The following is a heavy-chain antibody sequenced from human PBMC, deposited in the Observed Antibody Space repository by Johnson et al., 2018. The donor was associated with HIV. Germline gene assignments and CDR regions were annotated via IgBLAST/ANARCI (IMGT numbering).Heavy chain of an antibody. CDR1: GFTISPYG. CDR2: ISYDGSNK. D-gene: IGHD6-19*01. J-gene: IGHJ3*02. V-gene: IGHV3-30*19. CDR3: AKDKGGYSSGWFAFDI. Sequence: VQLVESGGGVVQRGGSLRLSCAASGFTISPYGMHWVRQAPGKGLEWVAVISYDGSNKYYADSVKGRFTISRDNSKNTLDLQMNSLRAEDTAVYYCAKDKGGYSSGWFAFDIWGQGTMVTVSS.